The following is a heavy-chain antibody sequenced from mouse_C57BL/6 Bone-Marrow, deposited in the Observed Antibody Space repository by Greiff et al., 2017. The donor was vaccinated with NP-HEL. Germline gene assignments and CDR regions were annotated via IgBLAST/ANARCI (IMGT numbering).Heavy chain of an antibody. Sequence: QVQLQQPGADLVKPGASVKLSCKASGYTFTSYWMHWVKQRPGRGLEWIGRIDPNSGGTKFNEKFKTKATLTVDKPSSTAYMQLSILTSEDSAVYYCARYYYGSRGWYFDVWGTGTTVTVSS. CDR1: GYTFTSYW. V-gene: IGHV1-72*01. CDR3: ARYYYGSRGWYFDV. D-gene: IGHD1-1*01. CDR2: IDPNSGGT. J-gene: IGHJ1*03.